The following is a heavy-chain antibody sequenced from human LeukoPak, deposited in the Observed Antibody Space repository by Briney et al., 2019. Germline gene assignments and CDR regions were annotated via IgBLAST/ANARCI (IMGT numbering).Heavy chain of an antibody. CDR3: ARDLSFLGRYYYYMDV. D-gene: IGHD3-10*01. V-gene: IGHV1-69*05. CDR1: GYTFTSHG. Sequence: SVKVSCKASGYTFTSHGITWVRQAPGQGLEWMGRIIPIFGTANYAQKFQGRVTITTDESTSTAYMELSSLRSEDTAVYYCARDLSFLGRYYYYMDVWGKGTTVTVSS. J-gene: IGHJ6*03. CDR2: IIPIFGTA.